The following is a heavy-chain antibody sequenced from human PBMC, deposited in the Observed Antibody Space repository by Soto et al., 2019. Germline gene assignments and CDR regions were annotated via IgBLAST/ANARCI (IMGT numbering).Heavy chain of an antibody. D-gene: IGHD6-6*01. V-gene: IGHV1-3*01. J-gene: IGHJ4*02. Sequence: GASVKVSCKASGYTFTRSPLHWVRQAPGQRLEWMGWINAGNGNTKYSQKFQGTVTITRDTSASTAYMELSSLRSEDTAVYYCARDSSSTDIAFDHWGQGTLVTVSS. CDR3: ARDSSSTDIAFDH. CDR2: INAGNGNT. CDR1: GYTFTRSP.